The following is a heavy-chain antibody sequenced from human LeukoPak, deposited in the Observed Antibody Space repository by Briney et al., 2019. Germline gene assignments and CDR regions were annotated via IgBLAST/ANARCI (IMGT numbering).Heavy chain of an antibody. CDR3: ARQGRPDC. V-gene: IGHV3-7*01. Sequence: PGGSLRLSCAASGFTFSDYWMTWVRQAPGKGLEWVAIITPYGSDKAYPDSVKGRFTITRDNAMKLMSLHMKNLRAEDTAVYYCARQGRPDCWGQGTLVTVSS. CDR2: ITPYGSDK. J-gene: IGHJ4*02. CDR1: GFTFSDYW.